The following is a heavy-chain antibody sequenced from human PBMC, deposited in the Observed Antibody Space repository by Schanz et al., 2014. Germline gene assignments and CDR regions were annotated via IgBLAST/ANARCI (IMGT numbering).Heavy chain of an antibody. V-gene: IGHV3-7*03. CDR3: AKDVRPVANTVHFYYMDV. CDR1: GFTVSSNY. J-gene: IGHJ6*02. CDR2: IGYDGSEK. D-gene: IGHD6-19*01. Sequence: EVQLVESGGGLVQPGGSLRLSCAASGFTVSSNYMSWVRQAPGKGLEWVANIGYDGSEKYYVDSVKGRFTISRDNSKNTLYLQMNSLRAEDTAVYYCAKDVRPVANTVHFYYMDVWGQGTTVTVSS.